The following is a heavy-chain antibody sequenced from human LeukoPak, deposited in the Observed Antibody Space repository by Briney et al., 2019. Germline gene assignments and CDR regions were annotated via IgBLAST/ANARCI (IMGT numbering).Heavy chain of an antibody. CDR3: ARGSLWRGSAFDI. V-gene: IGHV1-2*02. D-gene: IGHD3-10*01. CDR1: GYTFTGYY. CDR2: INPNSGGT. Sequence: ASVKVSCKASGYTFTGYYMHWVRQAPGQGLEWMGWINPNSGGTNYAQKFQGRVTMTRDTSISTAYMELSSLRSEDTAVYYCARGSLWRGSAFDIWGQGTMVTVSS. J-gene: IGHJ3*02.